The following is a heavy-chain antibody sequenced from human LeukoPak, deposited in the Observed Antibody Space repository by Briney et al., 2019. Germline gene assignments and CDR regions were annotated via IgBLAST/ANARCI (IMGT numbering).Heavy chain of an antibody. CDR1: GFTFNTFR. D-gene: IGHD2-2*02. Sequence: PGGSLRLSCAASGFTFNTFRMTWVRQAPGKGLEWVANIKEDGSEKVYVDSLKGRFTISRDNAKNALYLQMNSLRVEDTAVYYCARDPYTRGFGAFDVWGQGTMVTVSS. CDR3: ARDPYTRGFGAFDV. V-gene: IGHV3-7*04. CDR2: IKEDGSEK. J-gene: IGHJ3*01.